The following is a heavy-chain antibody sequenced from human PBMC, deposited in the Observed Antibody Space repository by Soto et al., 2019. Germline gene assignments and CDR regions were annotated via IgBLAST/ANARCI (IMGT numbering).Heavy chain of an antibody. CDR1: GGSISSGGYY. CDR3: ARAKRGTAGTIVGSDV. J-gene: IGHJ6*04. V-gene: IGHV4-61*08. CDR2: VYYSGTI. D-gene: IGHD1-7*01. Sequence: PSETLSLTCTVSGGSISSGGYYWSWIRQHPGKGLEWIAYVYYSGTINYNPYLKSRVTISRDTSRNEFSLELTSVTAADTAVYFCARAKRGTAGTIVGSDVWGKGTTVTVSS.